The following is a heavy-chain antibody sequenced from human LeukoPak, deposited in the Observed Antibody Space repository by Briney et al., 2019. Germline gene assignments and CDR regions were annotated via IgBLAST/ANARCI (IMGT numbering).Heavy chain of an antibody. CDR1: GGSISSSSYY. CDR2: IYYSGST. D-gene: IGHD2-15*01. V-gene: IGHV4-39*06. Sequence: SETLSLTCTVSGGSISSSSYYWGWIRQPPGKGLEWIGSIYYSGSTYYSPSLKSRVTISVDTSKNHFPLNLSSVTAADTAVYYCARESVGYGMDVWGQGTTVTVSS. CDR3: ARESVGYGMDV. J-gene: IGHJ6*02.